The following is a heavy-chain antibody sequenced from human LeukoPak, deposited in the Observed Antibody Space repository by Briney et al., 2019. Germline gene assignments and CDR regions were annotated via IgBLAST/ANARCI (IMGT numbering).Heavy chain of an antibody. Sequence: PSQTLSLTCTVSGGSISSGSYYWSWIRQPAGKGLEWIGRIYTSGSTNYNPSLKSRVTISVDTSKNQFSLKLSSVTAADTAVYYCARGVGGYCSGGSCYSEPNWFDPWGQGTLVTVSS. D-gene: IGHD2-15*01. CDR3: ARGVGGYCSGGSCYSEPNWFDP. CDR2: IYTSGST. V-gene: IGHV4-61*02. CDR1: GGSISSGSYY. J-gene: IGHJ5*02.